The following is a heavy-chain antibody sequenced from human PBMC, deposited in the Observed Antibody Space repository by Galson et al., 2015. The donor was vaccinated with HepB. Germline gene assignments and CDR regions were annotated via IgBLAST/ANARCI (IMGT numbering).Heavy chain of an antibody. CDR1: GFAFSTSA. D-gene: IGHD4-11*01. CDR2: ISGSGASI. J-gene: IGHJ3*02. CDR3: AKVLGMTTPGAFDI. Sequence: SLRLSCAASGFAFSTSAMSWVRQAPGKGLEWVSGISGSGASIYYADSVKGRFTISRDNSKNTLHVLMNSLRADDTAVYYCAKVLGMTTPGAFDIWGQGTIVTVSS. V-gene: IGHV3-23*01.